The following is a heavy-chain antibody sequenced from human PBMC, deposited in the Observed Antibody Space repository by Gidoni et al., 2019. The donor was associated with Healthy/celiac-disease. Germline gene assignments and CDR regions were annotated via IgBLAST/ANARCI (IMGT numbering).Heavy chain of an antibody. CDR3: ARDGGPLLPNYYYYGMDV. CDR1: GGSISSVGYY. V-gene: IGHV4-31*03. J-gene: IGHJ6*02. D-gene: IGHD2-15*01. CDR2: IYYSGST. Sequence: QVQLQESGPGPVKPSQTPSLTCTVSGGSISSVGYYWRWIRQHPGKGLEWIGYIYYSGSTYYNPSHKSRVTISVDTSKNQFSLKLSSVTAADTAVYYCARDGGPLLPNYYYYGMDVWGQETTVTVSS.